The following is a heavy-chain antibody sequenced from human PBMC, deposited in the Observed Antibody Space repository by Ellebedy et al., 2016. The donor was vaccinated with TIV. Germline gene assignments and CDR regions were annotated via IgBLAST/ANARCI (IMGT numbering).Heavy chain of an antibody. CDR2: IVGSGSKK. CDR1: GFTFSPYA. D-gene: IGHD5-18*01. CDR3: AKDRTSGDGYWVFDN. V-gene: IGHV3-23*01. Sequence: GESLKISCAASGFTFSPYAMSWVRQAPGKGLEWVSGIVGSGSKKYADSVKGRFTISRDDSKRTVDLQMNSLRAEDTAVYFCAKDRTSGDGYWVFDNWGQGTLVSVSS. J-gene: IGHJ4*02.